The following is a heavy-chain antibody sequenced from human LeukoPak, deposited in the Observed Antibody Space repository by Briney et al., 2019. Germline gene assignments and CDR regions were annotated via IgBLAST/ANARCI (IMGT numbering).Heavy chain of an antibody. V-gene: IGHV4-34*01. CDR1: GGSFSGYY. Sequence: SETLSLTCAVYGGSFSGYYWGWIRQPPGKGLDWIASIHYSGTTYYNPSLKSRVTISVDTSKNQFSLKLSSVTAADTAVYYCARGGPALPRSRYCSGGSCYNWFDPWGQGTLVTVSS. CDR3: ARGGPALPRSRYCSGGSCYNWFDP. CDR2: IHYSGTT. D-gene: IGHD2-15*01. J-gene: IGHJ5*02.